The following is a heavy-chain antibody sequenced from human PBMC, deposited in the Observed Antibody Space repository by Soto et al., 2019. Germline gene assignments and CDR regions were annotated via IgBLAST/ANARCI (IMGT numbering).Heavy chain of an antibody. J-gene: IGHJ4*02. Sequence: EVQLVESGGGLVKPGGSLRLSCAASGFTFSSYSMNWVRQAPGKGLEWVSSISSSSSYIYYADSVKGRFTISRDNAKNSLYLQMTSLRAEDTDVYYCARYCSGGSFYSGDYWGPGTLVTGSS. V-gene: IGHV3-21*01. D-gene: IGHD2-15*01. CDR3: ARYCSGGSFYSGDY. CDR1: GFTFSSYS. CDR2: ISSSSSYI.